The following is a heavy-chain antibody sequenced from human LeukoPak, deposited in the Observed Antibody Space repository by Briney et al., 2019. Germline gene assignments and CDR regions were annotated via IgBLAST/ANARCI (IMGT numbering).Heavy chain of an antibody. CDR2: ISIHGGDT. Sequence: GGSLRLSCAASGFTFSSYAMHWVRQAPGKGLEYVSAISIHGGDTYYANSVEGRFTISRDNSKNTLYLQMGSLRAEDMAVYYCARVLRDASGYYDYWGQGTLVTVSS. D-gene: IGHD3-22*01. J-gene: IGHJ4*02. CDR3: ARVLRDASGYYDY. V-gene: IGHV3-64*01. CDR1: GFTFSSYA.